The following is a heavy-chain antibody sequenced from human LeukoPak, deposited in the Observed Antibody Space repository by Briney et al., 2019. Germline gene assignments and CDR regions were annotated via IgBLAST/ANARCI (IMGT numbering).Heavy chain of an antibody. J-gene: IGHJ6*03. V-gene: IGHV3-7*01. CDR2: IKQDGSET. D-gene: IGHD3-9*01. Sequence: QPGGSLRLSCAASGFIFSTYWMSWVRQAPGKGLECVANIKQDGSETHYVDSVKGRFTISRDNGRNSMYLQMNSLRAEDTAVYYCTRDPILQYYDILTGYYQDYYYYMDVWGEGTTVTISS. CDR1: GFIFSTYW. CDR3: TRDPILQYYDILTGYYQDYYYYMDV.